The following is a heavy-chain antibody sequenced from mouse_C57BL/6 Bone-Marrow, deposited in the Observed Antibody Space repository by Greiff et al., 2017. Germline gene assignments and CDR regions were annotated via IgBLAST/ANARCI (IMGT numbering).Heavy chain of an antibody. CDR2: IHPNSGST. J-gene: IGHJ2*01. D-gene: IGHD1-1*01. Sequence: QVQLQQPGAELVKPGASVKLSCKASGYTFTSYWMHWVKQRPGQGLEWIGMIHPNSGSTNYNEKFKSKVTLTVDKSSSTAYMQLSSLTSEDSAVYYCARFTTVVARDYWGQGTTLTVSS. V-gene: IGHV1-64*01. CDR3: ARFTTVVARDY. CDR1: GYTFTSYW.